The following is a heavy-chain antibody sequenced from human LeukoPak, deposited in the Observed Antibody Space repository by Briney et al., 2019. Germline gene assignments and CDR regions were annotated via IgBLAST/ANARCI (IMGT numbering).Heavy chain of an antibody. CDR1: GFTFSSYS. D-gene: IGHD2-2*01. Sequence: GGSLRLSCAASGFTFSSYSMNWVRQAPGKGLEWVSSISSSSSYIYYADSVKGRFTISRDNAKNSLYLQMNSLRAEDTAVYYCARTLVPAASSFDYWGQGTLVTVSS. CDR3: ARTLVPAASSFDY. J-gene: IGHJ4*02. V-gene: IGHV3-21*01. CDR2: ISSSSSYI.